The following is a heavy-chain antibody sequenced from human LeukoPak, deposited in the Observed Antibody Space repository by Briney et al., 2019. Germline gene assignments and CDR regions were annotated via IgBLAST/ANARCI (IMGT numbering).Heavy chain of an antibody. D-gene: IGHD6-13*01. V-gene: IGHV4-39*07. Sequence: SETLSLTCTVSGGSISSSSYYWGWIRQPPGKGLEWIGSIYYSGSTYYNPSLKSRVTISVDTSKNQFSLKLSSVTAADTAVYYCARGRIAAAGTSRNYYYYYMDVWGKGPRSPSP. CDR2: IYYSGST. CDR3: ARGRIAAAGTSRNYYYYYMDV. J-gene: IGHJ6*03. CDR1: GGSISSSSYY.